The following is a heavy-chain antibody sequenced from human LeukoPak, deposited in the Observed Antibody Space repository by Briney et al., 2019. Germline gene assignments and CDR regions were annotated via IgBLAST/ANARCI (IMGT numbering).Heavy chain of an antibody. J-gene: IGHJ4*02. Sequence: GGSLRLSCAASGFTFSSYWMSWVRQAPGKGLEWVSSISSSSSYISYADSVKGRFTISRDNAKNSLYLQMNSLRAEDTAVYYCARDSLEVPGNRNIIDYWGQGTLVTVSS. CDR2: ISSSSSYI. V-gene: IGHV3-21*01. D-gene: IGHD3-10*01. CDR1: GFTFSSYW. CDR3: ARDSLEVPGNRNIIDY.